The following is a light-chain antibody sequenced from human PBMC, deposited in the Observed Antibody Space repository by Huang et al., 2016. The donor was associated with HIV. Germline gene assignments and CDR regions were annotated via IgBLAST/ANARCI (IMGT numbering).Light chain of an antibody. CDR2: GAS. V-gene: IGKV3-20*01. Sequence: EIVLTQSPGTLSLSPGKRATLSCRASQSVSSNYLAWYQQNPGQAPRLLIYGASHRATGIPDRFRGSGSGTEFTLTISRLEPEDFAVYYCQQYGSSPPITFGQGTRLEIK. J-gene: IGKJ5*01. CDR3: QQYGSSPPIT. CDR1: QSVSSNY.